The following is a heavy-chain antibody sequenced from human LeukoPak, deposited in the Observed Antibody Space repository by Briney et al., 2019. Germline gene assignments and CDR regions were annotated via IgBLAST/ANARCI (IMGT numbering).Heavy chain of an antibody. D-gene: IGHD2-2*01. J-gene: IGHJ4*02. Sequence: GGSLRLSCAASGFTFSSYAMSWVRQAPGKGLEWVSGISRSGGSTYYEDSVKGRFTISRDNSKNTLYLQMNSLRAEDTAVYYCAKMSGDCSSTTCSNFDYWGQGTLVTVSS. CDR1: GFTFSSYA. V-gene: IGHV3-23*01. CDR2: ISRSGGST. CDR3: AKMSGDCSSTTCSNFDY.